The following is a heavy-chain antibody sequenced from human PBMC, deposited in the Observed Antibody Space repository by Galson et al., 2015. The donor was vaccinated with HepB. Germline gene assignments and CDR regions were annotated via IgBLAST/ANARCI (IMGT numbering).Heavy chain of an antibody. CDR2: SRTKTDGGTT. V-gene: IGHV3-15*07. CDR3: TAQKLGRGAFDI. CDR1: GFTFNNAW. Sequence: SLRLSCAASGFTFNNAWMNWVRQAPGRGLEWVGRSRTKTDGGTTDYTAPVKGRFTISRDDSRNTLYLQMTSLKTEDTAVYFCTAQKLGRGAFDIWGQGTMVTVSS. J-gene: IGHJ3*02. D-gene: IGHD7-27*01.